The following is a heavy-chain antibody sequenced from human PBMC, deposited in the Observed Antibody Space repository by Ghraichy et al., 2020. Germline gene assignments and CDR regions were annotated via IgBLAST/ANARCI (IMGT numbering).Heavy chain of an antibody. V-gene: IGHV4-38-2*01. CDR2: MYHSGNT. Sequence: SETLSLTCAVSGESITSGFYWGWIRQSPGKGLEFIGSMYHSGNTYYNPSLKSRVTLSVDTSKNRFSLNLNSVTAADTAVYYCVRHPLRVTMVLVDHYFDYWGKGTLVTVSS. J-gene: IGHJ4*02. D-gene: IGHD3-10*01. CDR1: GESITSGFY. CDR3: VRHPLRVTMVLVDHYFDY.